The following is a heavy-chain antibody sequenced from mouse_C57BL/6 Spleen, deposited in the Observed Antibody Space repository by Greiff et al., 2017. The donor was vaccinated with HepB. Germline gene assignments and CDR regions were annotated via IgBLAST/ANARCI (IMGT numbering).Heavy chain of an antibody. V-gene: IGHV1-81*01. J-gene: IGHJ1*03. CDR2: IYPRSGNT. CDR1: GYTFTSYG. CDR3: ARSAPVVATRYFDV. D-gene: IGHD1-1*01. Sequence: QVQLKQSGAELARPGASVKLSCKASGYTFTSYGISWVKQRTGQGLEWIGEIYPRSGNTYYNEKFKGKATLTADKSSSTAYMELRSLTSEDSAVYFCARSAPVVATRYFDVWGTGTTVTVSS.